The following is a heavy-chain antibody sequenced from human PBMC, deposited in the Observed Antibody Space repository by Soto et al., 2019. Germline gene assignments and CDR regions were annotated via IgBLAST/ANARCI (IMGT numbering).Heavy chain of an antibody. CDR2: IYHSGST. J-gene: IGHJ5*02. CDR3: ASRPPYYYGSGSYGFDP. Sequence: LSLTCAVSGGSISSGGYSWSWIRQPPGKGLECIGYIYHSGSTYYNPSLKSRVTISVDRSKNQFSLKLSSVTAADTAVYYCASRPPYYYGSGSYGFDPWGQGTLVTVSS. V-gene: IGHV4-30-2*01. CDR1: GGSISSGGYS. D-gene: IGHD3-10*01.